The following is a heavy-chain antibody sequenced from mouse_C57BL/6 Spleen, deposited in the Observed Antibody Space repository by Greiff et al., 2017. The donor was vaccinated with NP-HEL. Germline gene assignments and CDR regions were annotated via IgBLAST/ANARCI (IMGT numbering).Heavy chain of an antibody. D-gene: IGHD5-5*01. J-gene: IGHJ1*03. Sequence: QVQLQQPGAELVKPGASVKLSCKASGYTFTSYWMQWVKQRPGQGLEWIGEIDPSDSYTNYNQKFKGQATLTVDTSSSTAYMQLSSLTSEDSAVYYYARKGLPYWYFDVWGTGTTVTVSS. CDR1: GYTFTSYW. CDR2: IDPSDSYT. CDR3: ARKGLPYWYFDV. V-gene: IGHV1-50*01.